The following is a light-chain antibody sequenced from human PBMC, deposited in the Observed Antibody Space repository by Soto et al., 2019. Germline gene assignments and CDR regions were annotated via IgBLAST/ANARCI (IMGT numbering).Light chain of an antibody. V-gene: IGKV3-15*01. CDR3: QQYNNWPRT. CDR2: GAS. J-gene: IGKJ1*01. Sequence: DIVMTQSPASLSVSPGERATLSCRASQSVGSNVAWYQQTPAQAPRLLIYGASTRATDIPARFSGSGSGTEFTLTISSLQSEDFAIYYCQQYNNWPRTFGQGTKVDIK. CDR1: QSVGSN.